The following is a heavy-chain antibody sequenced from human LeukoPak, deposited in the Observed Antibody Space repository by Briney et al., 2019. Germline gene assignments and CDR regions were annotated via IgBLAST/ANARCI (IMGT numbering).Heavy chain of an antibody. CDR3: ARAGVGGYDREFSY. CDR2: IIPIFGTA. D-gene: IGHD5-12*01. J-gene: IGHJ4*02. Sequence: SVKVSCKASGGTFSSYAISWVRQAPGQGLEWMGGIIPIFGTANYAQKFQGRVTITADESTSTAYMELSSLRSEDTAVYYCARAGVGGYDREFSYWGQGNPGHRLL. V-gene: IGHV1-69*13. CDR1: GGTFSSYA.